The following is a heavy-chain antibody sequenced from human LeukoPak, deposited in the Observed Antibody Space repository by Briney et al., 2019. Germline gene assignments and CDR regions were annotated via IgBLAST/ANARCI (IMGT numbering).Heavy chain of an antibody. CDR1: GGTFSSYA. J-gene: IGHJ3*02. Sequence: GASVTVSYKASGGTFSSYAISWVRQAPGQGVEWMGRIIPIFGITNHAQKFQGRVTITADKSTSTAYMELSSLRSEDTAVYYCARGRGRLELPPSVFDAFDMWGQGTMVTVSS. CDR3: ARGRGRLELPPSVFDAFDM. CDR2: IIPIFGIT. D-gene: IGHD1-7*01. V-gene: IGHV1-69*10.